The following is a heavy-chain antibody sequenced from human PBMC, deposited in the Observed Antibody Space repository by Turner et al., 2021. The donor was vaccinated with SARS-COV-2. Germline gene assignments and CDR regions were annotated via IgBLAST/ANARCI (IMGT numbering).Heavy chain of an antibody. Sequence: EVQLVESGGGLVKPGGSLRLSCAASGFTFSSSTMYWVRQAPGKGLEWVSSISSSSSYIYYADSVKGRFTISRDNAKNSLYLQMNSLRAEDTAVYYCARGTYYYDSSVYSGTNWFDPWGQGTLVTVSS. CDR3: ARGTYYYDSSVYSGTNWFDP. V-gene: IGHV3-21*01. CDR1: GFTFSSST. CDR2: ISSSSSYI. D-gene: IGHD3-22*01. J-gene: IGHJ5*02.